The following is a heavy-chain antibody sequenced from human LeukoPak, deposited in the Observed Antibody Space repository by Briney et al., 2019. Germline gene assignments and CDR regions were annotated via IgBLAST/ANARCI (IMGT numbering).Heavy chain of an antibody. CDR1: GFSFTSDW. D-gene: IGHD3-22*01. CDR2: IYPADSDT. V-gene: IGHV5-51*01. Sequence: GESLKISCKGSGFSFTSDWIGWVRQMPGKGLEWMGLIYPADSDTRYSPSFQGQVTISADTSSNTAYLQWTSRKASDTAMYYCARDLDSRFDSWGQGTLVTVSS. CDR3: ARDLDSRFDS. J-gene: IGHJ4*02.